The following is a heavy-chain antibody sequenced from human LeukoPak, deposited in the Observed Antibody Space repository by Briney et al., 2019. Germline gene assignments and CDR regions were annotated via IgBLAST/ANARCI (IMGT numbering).Heavy chain of an antibody. CDR1: GYTFTSYA. Sequence: ASVKVSCKASGYTFTSYAMHWVRQAPGQRLEWMGWINAGNGNTKYSQKFQGRVTITRDTSASTAYMELSSLRSEDTAVYYCARDRRDVFSFDYWGQGTLVTVSP. CDR2: INAGNGNT. J-gene: IGHJ4*02. V-gene: IGHV1-3*01. CDR3: ARDRRDVFSFDY. D-gene: IGHD5/OR15-5a*01.